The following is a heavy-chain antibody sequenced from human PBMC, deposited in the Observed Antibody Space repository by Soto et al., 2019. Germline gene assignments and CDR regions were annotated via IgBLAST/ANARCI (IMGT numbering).Heavy chain of an antibody. CDR3: ARDPLLGSLITGYYYGMDV. D-gene: IGHD2-8*02. CDR1: GYSISSGYY. J-gene: IGHJ6*02. V-gene: IGHV4-38-2*02. CDR2: IYHSGST. Sequence: SETLSLTCAVSGYSISSGYYWGWIRQPPGKGLEWIGSIYHSGSTYYNPSLKSRVTISVDTSKNQFSLKLSSVAAADTAVYYCARDPLLGSLITGYYYGMDVWGQGTTVTVSS.